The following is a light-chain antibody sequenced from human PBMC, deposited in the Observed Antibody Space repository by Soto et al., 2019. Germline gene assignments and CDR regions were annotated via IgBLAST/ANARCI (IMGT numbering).Light chain of an antibody. Sequence: QSALTQPPSVSGAPGQRVTISCTGTSSNIGAGYDVFWYRQHPGTAPKLIIYGDINRPSGVSDRFSGSKSGTAASLAITGLQAEDEAYYDCQSYDNRRSGYVVFGAGTKLTVL. CDR3: QSYDNRRSGYVV. V-gene: IGLV1-40*01. CDR1: SSNIGAGYD. CDR2: GDI. J-gene: IGLJ3*02.